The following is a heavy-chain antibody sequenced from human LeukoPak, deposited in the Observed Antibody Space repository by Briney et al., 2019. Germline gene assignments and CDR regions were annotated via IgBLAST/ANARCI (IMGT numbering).Heavy chain of an antibody. V-gene: IGHV3-23*01. J-gene: IGHJ6*02. CDR2: ISGSGGST. CDR1: GFTFSSYA. D-gene: IGHD4-11*01. Sequence: GGSLRLSCAASGFTFSSYAMSWVRQAPGKGLEWVSAISGSGGSTYYADSVKGRFTISRDNSKNTLYLQMNSLRAEDTAVYYCAKDLGYSSPATYYYYYGMDVWGQGTTVTVSS. CDR3: AKDLGYSSPATYYYYYGMDV.